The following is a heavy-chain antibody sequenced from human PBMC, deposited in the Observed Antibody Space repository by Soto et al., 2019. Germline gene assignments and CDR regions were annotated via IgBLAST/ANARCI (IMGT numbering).Heavy chain of an antibody. CDR1: GFTFSSYG. CDR2: ISYDGSNK. Sequence: VGSLRLSCAASGFTFSSYGMHWVRQAPGKGLEWVAVISYDGSNKYYADSVKGRFTISRDNSKNTLYLQMNSLRAEDTAVYYCAKDHYYDSSGYYYYFDYWGQGTLVTVSS. CDR3: AKDHYYDSSGYYYYFDY. D-gene: IGHD3-22*01. J-gene: IGHJ4*02. V-gene: IGHV3-30*18.